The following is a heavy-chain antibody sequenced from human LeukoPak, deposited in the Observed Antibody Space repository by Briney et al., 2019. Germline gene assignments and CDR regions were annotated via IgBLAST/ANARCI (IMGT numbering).Heavy chain of an antibody. Sequence: SETLSLTCTVSGGSISSGVYHWSWIRQHPGKGLEWIGYIYYSGSTYSNPSLKSRLTMSVDISKNQFSLKLSSVTAADAAVYYCARDPGAAAGTNYFDYWGQGTLVTVSS. CDR3: ARDPGAAAGTNYFDY. D-gene: IGHD6-13*01. V-gene: IGHV4-31*03. CDR1: GGSISSGVYH. J-gene: IGHJ4*02. CDR2: IYYSGST.